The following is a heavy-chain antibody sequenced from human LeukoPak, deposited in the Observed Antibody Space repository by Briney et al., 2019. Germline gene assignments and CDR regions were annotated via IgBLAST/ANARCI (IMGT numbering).Heavy chain of an antibody. CDR3: ARGGSSSWYYFDY. CDR2: IYYSGST. J-gene: IGHJ4*02. D-gene: IGHD6-13*01. Sequence: SETLSLTCTVSGGSISSYYWGWIRQPPGKGREWIGYIYYSGSTNYNPSLKSRVTISVDTSKSQFSVNLSSVTAADTAVYYCARGGSSSWYYFDYWGQGTLVTVSS. V-gene: IGHV4-59*01. CDR1: GGSISSYY.